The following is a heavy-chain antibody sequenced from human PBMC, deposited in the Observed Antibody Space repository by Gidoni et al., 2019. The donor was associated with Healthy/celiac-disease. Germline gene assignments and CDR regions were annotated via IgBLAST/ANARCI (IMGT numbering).Heavy chain of an antibody. CDR3: AREQELDPGAYDY. Sequence: QVQLVESGGGVVQPGRSLRLSCAASGFTFSSYGMHWVRQAPGKGLEWVAVIWYDGSNKYYADSVKGRFTISRDNSKNTLYLQMNSLRAEDTAVYYCAREQELDPGAYDYWGQGTLVTVSS. J-gene: IGHJ4*02. D-gene: IGHD1-1*01. CDR2: IWYDGSNK. CDR1: GFTFSSYG. V-gene: IGHV3-33*01.